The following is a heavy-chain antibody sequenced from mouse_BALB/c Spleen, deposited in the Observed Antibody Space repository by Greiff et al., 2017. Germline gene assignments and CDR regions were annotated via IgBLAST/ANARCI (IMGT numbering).Heavy chain of an antibody. CDR3: ARMGNYGDY. J-gene: IGHJ2*01. D-gene: IGHD1-1*01. V-gene: IGHV3-2*02. CDR2: ISYSGST. Sequence: VQLKESGPGLVKPSQSLSLTCTVTGYSITSDYAWNWIRQFPGNKLEWMGYISYSGSTSYNPSLKSRISITRDTSKNQFFLQLNSVTTEDTATYYCARMGNYGDYWGQGTTLTVSS. CDR1: GYSITSDYA.